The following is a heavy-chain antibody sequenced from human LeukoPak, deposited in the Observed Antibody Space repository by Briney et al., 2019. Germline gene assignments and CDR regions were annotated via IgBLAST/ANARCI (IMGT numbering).Heavy chain of an antibody. CDR3: ASTRKMDGIDYYDSSGYPPPV. CDR2: INHSGST. J-gene: IGHJ6*02. V-gene: IGHV4-34*01. D-gene: IGHD3-22*01. CDR1: GGSFSGYY. Sequence: SETLSLTCAVYGGSFSGYYWSWIRQPPGKGLEWIGEINHSGSTNYNPSFKSRVTISVDTSKNQFSLKLSSVTAADTAVYYCASTRKMDGIDYYDSSGYPPPVWGQGTTVTVSS.